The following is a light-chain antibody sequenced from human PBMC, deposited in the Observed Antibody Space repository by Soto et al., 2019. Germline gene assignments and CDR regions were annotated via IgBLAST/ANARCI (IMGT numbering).Light chain of an antibody. CDR3: QQRSNWPLT. CDR1: QSVSSY. CDR2: DAS. V-gene: IGKV3-11*01. Sequence: EIVLTQSPATLSLSPGERATLSCRASQSVSSYLAWYQQKPGQAPRLLIYDASNRATGIPARFSGSGSGTDFTLTISSLESEAFAVYYWQQRSNWPLTFGGGTKVEIK. J-gene: IGKJ4*01.